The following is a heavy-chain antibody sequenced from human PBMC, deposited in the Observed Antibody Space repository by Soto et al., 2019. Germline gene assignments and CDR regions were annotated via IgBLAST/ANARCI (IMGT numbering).Heavy chain of an antibody. D-gene: IGHD3-10*01. V-gene: IGHV3-30*03. Sequence: QVQLVESGGGVVQPGRSLRLSCAASGFPFTSYGMHWVREGPDKGLEWVAIISYDGSDKYYADSVKGRFTISRDNSKNTLYLQMNSLRPEDTALYYCVGGQYYFDYRGQRTLVIVSS. CDR3: VGGQYYFDY. J-gene: IGHJ4*02. CDR1: GFPFTSYG. CDR2: ISYDGSDK.